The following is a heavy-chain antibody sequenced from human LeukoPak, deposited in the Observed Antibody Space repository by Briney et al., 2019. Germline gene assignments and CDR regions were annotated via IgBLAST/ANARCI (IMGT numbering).Heavy chain of an antibody. J-gene: IGHJ4*02. D-gene: IGHD2-15*01. Sequence: ASVKVSCKASGYTFTGYYMHWVRQAPGQGLEWMGWINPNSGGTNYAQKFQGRVTMTRDTSISTAYMELSRLRSDDTAVYYCARVPSVVVVAATDGYWGQGTLVTVSS. CDR1: GYTFTGYY. V-gene: IGHV1-2*02. CDR3: ARVPSVVVVAATDGY. CDR2: INPNSGGT.